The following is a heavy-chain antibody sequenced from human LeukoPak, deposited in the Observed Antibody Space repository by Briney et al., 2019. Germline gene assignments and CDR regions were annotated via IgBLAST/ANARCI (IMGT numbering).Heavy chain of an antibody. D-gene: IGHD2-8*01. CDR3: ARDHSSGFRNGGFDP. Sequence: SETLSLTCTVSGDSISSGSYYWSWFWQPGGKGLEWIGRIYTSGSTNYNPSLKSRVTISVDTSKNQFSLKLSSVTAADTAVYYCARDHSSGFRNGGFDPWGQGTLVTVSS. CDR2: IYTSGST. CDR1: GDSISSGSYY. J-gene: IGHJ5*02. V-gene: IGHV4-61*02.